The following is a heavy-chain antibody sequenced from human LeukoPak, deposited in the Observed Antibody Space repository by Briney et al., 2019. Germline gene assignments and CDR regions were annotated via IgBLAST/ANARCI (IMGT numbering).Heavy chain of an antibody. CDR2: INHSGST. J-gene: IGHJ6*02. D-gene: IGHD3-3*01. V-gene: IGHV4-34*01. CDR3: ARDFWSGGYYYGMDV. CDR1: GGSFSGYY. Sequence: SETLSLTCAVYGGSFSGYYWSWIRQPPGKGLEWIGEINHSGSTNYNPSLKSRVTISVDTSKNQFSLKLSSVTAADTVVYYCARDFWSGGYYYGMDVWGQGTTVTVSS.